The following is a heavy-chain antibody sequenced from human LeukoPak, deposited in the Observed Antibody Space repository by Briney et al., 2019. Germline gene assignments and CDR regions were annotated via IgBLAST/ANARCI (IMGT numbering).Heavy chain of an antibody. CDR1: GFTVSNNY. V-gene: IGHV3-66*04. CDR2: IYSGGST. CDR3: ARLWTGIAATVTQAPFDF. Sequence: GGSLRLSCAVSGFTVSNNYMSWVRQAPGRGLEWVAIIYSGGSTYYADSVKGRFTISRDNSKNTLYLQMNSLRAEDTAVYYCARLWTGIAATVTQAPFDFWGQGTLVTVSS. D-gene: IGHD6-13*01. J-gene: IGHJ4*02.